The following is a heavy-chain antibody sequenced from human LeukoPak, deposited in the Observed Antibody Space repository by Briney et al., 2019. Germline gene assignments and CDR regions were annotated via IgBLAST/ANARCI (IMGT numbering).Heavy chain of an antibody. CDR1: GGSFSGYY. V-gene: IGHV4-34*01. J-gene: IGHJ5*02. D-gene: IGHD3-10*01. CDR3: ARRRDTYYGSGSYFAKYNWFDP. CDR2: INHSGST. Sequence: SETLSLTCAVYGGSFSGYYWSWIRQPPGKGLEWIGEINHSGSTNYNPSLKSRVTISVDTSKNQFSLKLSSVTAADTAVYYCARRRDTYYGSGSYFAKYNWFDPWGQGTLVTVSS.